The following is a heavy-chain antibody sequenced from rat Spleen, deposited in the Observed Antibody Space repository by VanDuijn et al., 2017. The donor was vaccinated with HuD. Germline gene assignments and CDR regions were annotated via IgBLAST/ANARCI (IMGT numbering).Heavy chain of an antibody. Sequence: VQLQESGPGLVKPSQSLSLTCSVTGYSITSSYRWNWIRKFPGNKLEWMGYINSAGSTNYNPSLKSRISITRDTSKNQFCLQLNSVTTEETATYYCARGVYGYNPYWYFDFWGQGVMVTVSS. J-gene: IGHJ2*01. CDR1: GYSITSSYR. V-gene: IGHV3-3*01. D-gene: IGHD1-9*01. CDR2: INSAGST. CDR3: ARGVYGYNPYWYFDF.